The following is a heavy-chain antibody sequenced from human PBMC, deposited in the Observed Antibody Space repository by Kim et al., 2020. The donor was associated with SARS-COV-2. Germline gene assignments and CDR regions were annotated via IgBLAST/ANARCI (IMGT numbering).Heavy chain of an antibody. Sequence: NYAQKLQGRVTMDTDTSTSTAYMELRSLRSDDTAVYYCARDQGYSSGWGDYWGQGTLVTVSS. D-gene: IGHD6-19*01. CDR3: ARDQGYSSGWGDY. V-gene: IGHV1-18*01. J-gene: IGHJ4*02.